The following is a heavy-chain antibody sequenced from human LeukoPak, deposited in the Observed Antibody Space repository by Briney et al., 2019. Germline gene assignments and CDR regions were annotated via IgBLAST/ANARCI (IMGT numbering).Heavy chain of an antibody. CDR3: ATDLSSGSYYQDYYFDY. Sequence: ASVKVSCKASGYTFTGYYMHWVRQAPGQGLEWMGRINPNSGGTSYAQKFQGRVTMTRDTSISTAYMELSRLRSDDTAVYYCATDLSSGSYYQDYYFDYWGQGTLVTVSS. V-gene: IGHV1-2*06. J-gene: IGHJ4*02. CDR1: GYTFTGYY. CDR2: INPNSGGT. D-gene: IGHD3-10*01.